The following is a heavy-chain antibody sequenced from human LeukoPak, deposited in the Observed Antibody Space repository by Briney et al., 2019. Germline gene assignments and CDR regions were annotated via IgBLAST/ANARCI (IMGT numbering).Heavy chain of an antibody. V-gene: IGHV4-59*01. Sequence: PSETLSLTCTISGGSISSYYWSWIRQPPGKGLEWIGYIYYSGSTSYNPSLKSRVTISVDTSKKQFSLKLSSVTAADTAFYYCARDGLGGWFDPWGQGTLVTVSS. D-gene: IGHD2-15*01. CDR2: IYYSGST. CDR1: GGSISSYY. J-gene: IGHJ5*02. CDR3: ARDGLGGWFDP.